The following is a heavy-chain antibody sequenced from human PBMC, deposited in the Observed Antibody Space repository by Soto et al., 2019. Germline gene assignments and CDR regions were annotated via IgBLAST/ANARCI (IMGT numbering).Heavy chain of an antibody. J-gene: IGHJ6*02. D-gene: IGHD6-6*01. Sequence: LSLTCTVSGGSVSSRSFYWSWLRQSPGRGLEWIGYIHDSYSTNYSPSLKSRVTISVDTSKNQFALRLRSVTTADTAVYYCARVPSRPFPAHDPGDSIPYPALDVWGQGTTVTVSS. CDR2: IHDSYST. V-gene: IGHV4-61*01. CDR3: ARVPSRPFPAHDPGDSIPYPALDV. CDR1: GGSVSSRSFY.